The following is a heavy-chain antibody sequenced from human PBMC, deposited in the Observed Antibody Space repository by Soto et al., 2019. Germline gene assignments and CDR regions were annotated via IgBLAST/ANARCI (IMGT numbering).Heavy chain of an antibody. J-gene: IGHJ4*01. V-gene: IGHV6-1*01. Sequence: SQTLSLTCAITGDSVSSNSAGWSWVRQSPSRGLEWLGRTYYRSKWYYEYAVPVGGRITINPDTSKNQYSLQLNSVTPEDTAVYFCARGEQYSGRIFDYWGQGTLVTVSS. CDR1: GDSVSSNSAG. D-gene: IGHD1-26*01. CDR3: ARGEQYSGRIFDY. CDR2: TYYRSKWYY.